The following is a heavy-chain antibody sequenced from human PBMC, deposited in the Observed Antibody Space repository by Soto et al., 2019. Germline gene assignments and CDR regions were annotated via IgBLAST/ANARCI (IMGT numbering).Heavy chain of an antibody. CDR3: ARDVPPVDY. CDR1: GYTFSSYH. CDR2: ISAYNGNT. J-gene: IGHJ4*02. V-gene: IGHV1-18*01. Sequence: QIQLVQSGAEVKKPGASVKVSCKASGYTFSSYHITWVRQAPGQGLEWMGWISAYNGNTNSAQNLQGRVTMTTDPSTNTAYMELRSLRSDDTAVYYCARDVPPVDYWGQGPLVTVSS.